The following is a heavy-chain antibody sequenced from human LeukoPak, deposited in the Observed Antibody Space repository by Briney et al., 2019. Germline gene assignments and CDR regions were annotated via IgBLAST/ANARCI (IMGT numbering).Heavy chain of an antibody. J-gene: IGHJ4*02. D-gene: IGHD3-10*01. CDR3: VRDVSYYRSGPHFDS. CDR1: GFTLSSFW. V-gene: IGHV3-74*01. Sequence: GGSLRPSCAASGFTLSSFWMHWIRQGPGKGLLWVSRIKGDGSTTSYADSVRGRFTISRDNAKNTLYLQMNSLRAEDTAVYYCVRDVSYYRSGPHFDSWGQGTLVTVSS. CDR2: IKGDGSTT.